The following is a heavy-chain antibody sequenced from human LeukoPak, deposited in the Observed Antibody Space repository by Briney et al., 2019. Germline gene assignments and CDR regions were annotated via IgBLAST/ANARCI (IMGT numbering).Heavy chain of an antibody. CDR2: ISSSGSTR. Sequence: GGSLRLSCAASGFTFSSYEMTWVRQAPGKGLGWDSYISSSGSTRYYADSVKGRFTISRDNAKNSLYLQMNRLRAEDTAVYYCASVHYDILTGYYGWFDPWGQGTLVTVSS. CDR1: GFTFSSYE. D-gene: IGHD3-9*01. V-gene: IGHV3-48*03. J-gene: IGHJ5*02. CDR3: ASVHYDILTGYYGWFDP.